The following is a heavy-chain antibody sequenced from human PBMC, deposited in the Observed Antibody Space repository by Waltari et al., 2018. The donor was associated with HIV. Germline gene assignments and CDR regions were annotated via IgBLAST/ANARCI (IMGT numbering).Heavy chain of an antibody. CDR3: ARAFSIAARPVVYFDY. D-gene: IGHD6-6*01. Sequence: QVQLQQWGAGLLKPSETLSLTCAVYGGSFSGYYWSWIRKPPGKGLEWIGEINHSGSTNYNPSLKSRVTISVDTSKNQFSLKLSSVTAADTAVYYCARAFSIAARPVVYFDYWGQGTLVTVSS. J-gene: IGHJ4*02. CDR2: INHSGST. V-gene: IGHV4-34*01. CDR1: GGSFSGYY.